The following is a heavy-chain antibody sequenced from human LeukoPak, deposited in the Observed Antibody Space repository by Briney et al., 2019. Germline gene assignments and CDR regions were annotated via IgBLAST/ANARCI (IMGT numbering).Heavy chain of an antibody. CDR1: GFTFISYA. CDR2: IGTSSTTI. J-gene: IGHJ6*03. D-gene: IGHD4-23*01. Sequence: GGSLRLSCAASGFTFISYAMSWVRQAPGKGLEWVSNIGTSSTTIYYADSVKGRFTISRDNAKNSLYLQMNSLRADDTAVYYCARFAAGGSYYYYMDVWGKGTTVTVSS. V-gene: IGHV3-48*01. CDR3: ARFAAGGSYYYYMDV.